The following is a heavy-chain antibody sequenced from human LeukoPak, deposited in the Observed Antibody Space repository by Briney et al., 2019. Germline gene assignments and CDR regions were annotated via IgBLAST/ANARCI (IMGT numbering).Heavy chain of an antibody. CDR1: GYTFTSYD. Sequence: RASVKVSCKASGYTFTSYDINWVRQATGQGLEWMGWMNPNSGNTGYAQKFQGRVTMTRKTSISTAYMELSSLRSEDTAVYYCARVSRRSYYDSSGPEYGPDYWGQGTQVTVSS. D-gene: IGHD3-22*01. CDR2: MNPNSGNT. CDR3: ARVSRRSYYDSSGPEYGPDY. V-gene: IGHV1-8*01. J-gene: IGHJ4*02.